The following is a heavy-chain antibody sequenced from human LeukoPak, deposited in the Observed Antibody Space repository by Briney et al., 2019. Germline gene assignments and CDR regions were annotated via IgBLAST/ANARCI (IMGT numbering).Heavy chain of an antibody. D-gene: IGHD3-22*01. J-gene: IGHJ4*02. CDR1: GYSISSGYF. Sequence: SETLSLTCTVSGYSISSGYFWGWIRQPPGKGLEWIGNIYYSGSTNYNPSLKSRVTISVDTSKNQFSLKLSSVTAADTAVYYCARALGLGYDSSGYYFSDYFDYWGQGTLVTVSS. V-gene: IGHV4-38-2*02. CDR2: IYYSGST. CDR3: ARALGLGYDSSGYYFSDYFDY.